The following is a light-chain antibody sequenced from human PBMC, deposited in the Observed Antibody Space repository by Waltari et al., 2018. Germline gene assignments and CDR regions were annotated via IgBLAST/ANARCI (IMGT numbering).Light chain of an antibody. CDR1: QAISTS. J-gene: IGKJ4*01. CDR2: AAY. CDR3: QQYSSFPPLT. Sequence: DIQMTQSPSSLSASVGNTVTITCRATQAISTSLAWYQQKPGKAPKLLLDAAYTLYSGVPSRFSGSGSGTEFTLTISSLQSEDFATYYCQQYSSFPPLTFGGGTKVEIK. V-gene: IGKV1-NL1*01.